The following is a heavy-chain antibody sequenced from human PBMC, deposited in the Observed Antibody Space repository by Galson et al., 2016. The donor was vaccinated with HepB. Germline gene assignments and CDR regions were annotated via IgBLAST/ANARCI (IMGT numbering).Heavy chain of an antibody. Sequence: SLRLSCAASGFTFSNYVMHWVRLAPGKGLEWVAIIWYDGSIKFYGDSVQGRFTISRDNSKKTLYLQMNSLRAEDTAVYDCARAERWEAPRGFFDYWGQGTLVTVSS. D-gene: IGHD1-26*01. J-gene: IGHJ4*02. CDR2: IWYDGSIK. CDR1: GFTFSNYV. V-gene: IGHV3-33*01. CDR3: ARAERWEAPRGFFDY.